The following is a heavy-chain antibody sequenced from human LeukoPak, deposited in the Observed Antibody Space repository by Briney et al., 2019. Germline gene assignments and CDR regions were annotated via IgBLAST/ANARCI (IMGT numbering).Heavy chain of an antibody. CDR1: GGSISSGGYY. Sequence: PSETLSLTCTVSGGSISSGGYYWSWIRQHPGKGLEWIGYIYYSGSTYYNPSLKSRVTISVDTSKNQFSLKLSSVTAADTAVYYCARDAVRGYSSGWYVGSWFDPWGQGTLVTVSS. CDR2: IYYSGST. V-gene: IGHV4-31*03. CDR3: ARDAVRGYSSGWYVGSWFDP. J-gene: IGHJ5*02. D-gene: IGHD6-19*01.